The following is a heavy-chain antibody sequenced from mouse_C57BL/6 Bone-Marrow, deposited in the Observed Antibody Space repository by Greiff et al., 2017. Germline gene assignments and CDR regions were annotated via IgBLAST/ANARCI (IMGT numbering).Heavy chain of an antibody. CDR1: GFTFSSYA. J-gene: IGHJ2*01. V-gene: IGHV5-9-1*02. Sequence: EVKVVESGEGLVKPGGSLKLSCAASGFTFSSYAMSWVRQTPEKRLEWVAYISSGGDYTYYADTVKGRFTISRDNARNTLYLQMSSLKSEDTAMYYGTRVYYYPFDNWGQGTTLTVSS. CDR2: ISSGGDYT. D-gene: IGHD1-1*01. CDR3: TRVYYYPFDN.